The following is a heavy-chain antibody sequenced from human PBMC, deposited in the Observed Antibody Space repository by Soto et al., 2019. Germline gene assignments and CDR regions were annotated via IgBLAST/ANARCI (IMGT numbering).Heavy chain of an antibody. J-gene: IGHJ5*02. V-gene: IGHV4-59*08. CDR1: GGSVSAYY. Sequence: SETLSLTCTVSGGSVSAYYWSWIRQPPGKGLEWIGYIYYSGSVNYNPSLKSRVTISVDTSKNQCSLKLSSVTAADTAVYYCARRGPIKQGKYNWFDPWGQGTLVTVSS. CDR3: ARRGPIKQGKYNWFDP. CDR2: IYYSGSV. D-gene: IGHD2-21*01.